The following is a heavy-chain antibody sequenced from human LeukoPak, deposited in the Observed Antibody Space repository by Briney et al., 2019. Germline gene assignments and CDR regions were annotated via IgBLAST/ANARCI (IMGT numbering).Heavy chain of an antibody. CDR2: INHSGST. Sequence: SETLSLTCAVYGGSFSGYYWSWIRQPPGKGLEWSGEINHSGSTNYNPSLKSGVTISVDTSNNPYSLKLSPMTAANTAYYYSGRGGGYSGYYFDYWGQGTLVTVSS. V-gene: IGHV4-34*01. CDR1: GGSFSGYY. CDR3: GRGGGYSGYYFDY. D-gene: IGHD5-18*01. J-gene: IGHJ4*02.